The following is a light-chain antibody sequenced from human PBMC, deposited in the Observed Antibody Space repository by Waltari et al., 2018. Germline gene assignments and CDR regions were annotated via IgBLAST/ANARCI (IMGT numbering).Light chain of an antibody. CDR3: SSYAGSKIWG. V-gene: IGLV2-8*01. J-gene: IGLJ3*02. CDR1: SSDIGGYNY. Sequence: QSALTQPPSASGSPGQSVTISCTGTSSDIGGYNYVSWYQQHPGKVPKVIIYGVTDRPSGVPDRFSGSKSGYTASLTGAGLQAEDEADYYCSSYAGSKIWGFGGGTRLTVL. CDR2: GVT.